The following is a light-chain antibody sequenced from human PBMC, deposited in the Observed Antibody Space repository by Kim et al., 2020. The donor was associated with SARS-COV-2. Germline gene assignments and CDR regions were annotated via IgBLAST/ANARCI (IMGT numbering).Light chain of an antibody. Sequence: QSVLTQPASVSGSPGQSITISCTGTSSDVGSYNFVSWYQQYPGKAPKVMIYDVSKRPSGVSYRFSGSKSGNTASLTISGLQAEDEADYHCCSYAGSSTHYVFGTGTKVTVL. CDR2: DVS. V-gene: IGLV2-23*02. J-gene: IGLJ1*01. CDR1: SSDVGSYNF. CDR3: CSYAGSSTHYV.